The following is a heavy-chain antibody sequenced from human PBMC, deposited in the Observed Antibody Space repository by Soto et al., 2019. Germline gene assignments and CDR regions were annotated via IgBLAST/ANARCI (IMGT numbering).Heavy chain of an antibody. Sequence: QVQLQESGPGLVKPSQTLSLTCTVSVGPISSGGYYWSWIRQHPGKGLEWIGHIYYSGSTYYNTSVNSRLTRSVDTSKNHLSQKLSSGPVADTALSYWARGRLASSSWYRGFMDYWGPGNLVTVSS. V-gene: IGHV4-31*03. CDR2: IYYSGST. CDR3: ARGRLASSSWYRGFMDY. D-gene: IGHD6-13*01. J-gene: IGHJ4*02. CDR1: VGPISSGGYY.